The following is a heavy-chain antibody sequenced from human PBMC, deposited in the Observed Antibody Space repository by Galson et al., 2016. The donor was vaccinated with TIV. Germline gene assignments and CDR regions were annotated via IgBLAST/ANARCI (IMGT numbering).Heavy chain of an antibody. CDR2: IKSETDGGTT. CDR3: TTGGLYVAPNS. D-gene: IGHD2/OR15-2a*01. J-gene: IGHJ4*02. CDR1: GFTFSNAW. V-gene: IGHV3-15*01. Sequence: LSCAVSGFTFSNAWMNWVRQAPGKGLEWVGRIKSETDGGTTDYAAPVKGRFTISRDDSKNTLFVQMYSLKTDDTAVYYCTTGGLYVAPNSWGQGALVTVSS.